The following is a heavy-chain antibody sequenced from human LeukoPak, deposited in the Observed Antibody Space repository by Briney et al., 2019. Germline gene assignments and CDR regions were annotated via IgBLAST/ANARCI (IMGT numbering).Heavy chain of an antibody. D-gene: IGHD1-1*01. V-gene: IGHV2-5*02. CDR2: IYWDDDK. Sequence: SGPTLVNPTQTLTLTCTFSGFSLSTGGVGVGWIRQPPGKALESLALIYWDDDKRYSPSLRSRLTITKDTSKNQVVLTMTNMDPVGTATYYCAHRKGGYNWNDGDFDYWGQGTLVTVSS. J-gene: IGHJ4*02. CDR3: AHRKGGYNWNDGDFDY. CDR1: GFSLSTGGVG.